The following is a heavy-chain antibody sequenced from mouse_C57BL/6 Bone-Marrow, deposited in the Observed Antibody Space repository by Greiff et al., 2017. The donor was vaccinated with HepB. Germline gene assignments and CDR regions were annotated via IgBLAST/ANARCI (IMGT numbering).Heavy chain of an antibody. D-gene: IGHD4-1*01. J-gene: IGHJ1*03. V-gene: IGHV1-5*01. Sequence: VQLQQSGTVLARPGASVKMSCKTSGYTFTSYWMHWVKQRPGQGLEWIGAIYPGNSDTSYNQKFKGKAKLTAVTSASTAYMELSSLTNEDSAVYYCTIKSLTGTDWYFDVWGTGTTVTVSS. CDR2: IYPGNSDT. CDR3: TIKSLTGTDWYFDV. CDR1: GYTFTSYW.